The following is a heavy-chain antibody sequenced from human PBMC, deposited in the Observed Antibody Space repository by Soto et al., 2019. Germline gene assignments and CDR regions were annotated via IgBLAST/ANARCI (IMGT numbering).Heavy chain of an antibody. CDR3: ARDIAARRAVSY. CDR1: GFTFSSYW. D-gene: IGHD6-6*01. Sequence: GGSLRLSCEASGFTFSSYWMSWVRQAPGKGLEWVANIKHDGSDKYYVGSVKGRFTISRDNAKNSLYLQMNSLRAEDTAVYYCARDIAARRAVSYWGQGTLVTVSS. V-gene: IGHV3-7*01. CDR2: IKHDGSDK. J-gene: IGHJ4*02.